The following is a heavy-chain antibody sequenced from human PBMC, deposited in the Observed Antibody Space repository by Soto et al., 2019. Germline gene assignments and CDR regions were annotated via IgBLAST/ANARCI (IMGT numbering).Heavy chain of an antibody. J-gene: IGHJ4*02. V-gene: IGHV4-34*02. CDR2: INQSGST. CDR3: ARRFSGTGRYFDY. Sequence: QVQLQQWGAGLLKPSETLSLSCAVYGASFSGYYWNWIRQPTGKGLEWIGEINQSGSTNYSPSLKTRVTISVDTSKKQFSLRVSSVTAADTAVYYCARRFSGTGRYFDYWGQGTLVIVSS. D-gene: IGHD1-1*01. CDR1: GASFSGYY.